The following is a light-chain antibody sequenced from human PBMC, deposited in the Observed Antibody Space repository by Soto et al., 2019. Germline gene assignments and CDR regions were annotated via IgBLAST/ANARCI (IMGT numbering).Light chain of an antibody. CDR3: QQYGSSGT. CDR2: GAS. V-gene: IGKV3-20*01. J-gene: IGKJ1*01. Sequence: EIVSTQSPGTLSLSLGERATLSCRASQSVSNNYLAWYQQKPGQAPRLLIYGASNRATGIPDRFSGSGSGTDFTLTISRLEPEDFAVYYCQQYGSSGTFGQGTKVAIK. CDR1: QSVSNNY.